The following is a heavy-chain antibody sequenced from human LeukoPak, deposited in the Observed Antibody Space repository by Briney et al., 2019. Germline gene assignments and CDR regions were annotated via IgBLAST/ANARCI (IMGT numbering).Heavy chain of an antibody. Sequence: GESLKISCKGSGYTFTSYWIGWVRQMPGKGLEWMGIIYPGESDNRYSPSFQGQFTISADKSISTDYLQWSSLKATDTAMYDCARLYYGVGKNNYYYYCGMDVWGKGTTVTVSS. CDR2: IYPGESDN. CDR1: GYTFTSYW. J-gene: IGHJ6*04. V-gene: IGHV5-51*01. D-gene: IGHD4-17*01. CDR3: ARLYYGVGKNNYYYYCGMDV.